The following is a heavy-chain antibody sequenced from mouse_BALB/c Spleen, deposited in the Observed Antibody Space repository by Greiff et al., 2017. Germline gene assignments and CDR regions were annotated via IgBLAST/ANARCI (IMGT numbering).Heavy chain of an antibody. V-gene: IGHV1-67*01. CDR1: GYTFTDYA. J-gene: IGHJ4*01. Sequence: VQLQQSGPELVRPGVSVKISCKGSGYTFTDYAMHWVKQSHAKSLEWIGVISTYYGNTNYNQKFKGKATMTVDKSSSTAYMELARLTSEDSAIYYCAKVNYYYGSSYDAMDYWGQGTSVTVSS. CDR2: ISTYYGNT. CDR3: AKVNYYYGSSYDAMDY. D-gene: IGHD1-1*01.